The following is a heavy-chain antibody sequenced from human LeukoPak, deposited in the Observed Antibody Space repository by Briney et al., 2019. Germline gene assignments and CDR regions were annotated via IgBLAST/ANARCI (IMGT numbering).Heavy chain of an antibody. V-gene: IGHV3-64D*06. CDR1: GFVFSIYT. CDR2: ISGSGNGGSI. D-gene: IGHD2/OR15-2a*01. Sequence: PGGSLRLSCSASGFVFSIYTMYWVRQAPGKGPEYVSTISGSGNGGSIYYADSAKGRFTISRDDSKSIVYLQMNGLRSEDTAVYYCVKDFGRVRGTPDSWGQGTLVTVSS. CDR3: VKDFGRVRGTPDS. J-gene: IGHJ4*02.